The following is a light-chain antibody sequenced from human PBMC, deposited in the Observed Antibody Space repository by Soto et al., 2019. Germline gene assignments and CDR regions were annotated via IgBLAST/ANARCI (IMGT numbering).Light chain of an antibody. CDR2: DAS. Sequence: EIVVTQSPALVSVSPGERVTLSCRASQSVSSYLAWYQQKPGQAPRLLIYDASNRATGIPDRFSGGGSGTVFTLTISSLEPEDFAVYYCQQRNPLTFGGGTKVDIK. CDR1: QSVSSY. V-gene: IGKV3-11*01. CDR3: QQRNPLT. J-gene: IGKJ4*01.